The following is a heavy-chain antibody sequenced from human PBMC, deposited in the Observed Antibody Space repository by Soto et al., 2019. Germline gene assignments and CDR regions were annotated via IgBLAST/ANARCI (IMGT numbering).Heavy chain of an antibody. D-gene: IGHD3-16*01. CDR2: VKEDGSEL. V-gene: IGHV3-7*01. Sequence: GSLRLSCAVSVFNVMSYWMSWVRQAPGKGLEWVASVKEDGSELYYLHSVRGRFSISRDSAGNALHLTMNYLSAEDTGVYFCARDIGFDYVNWGQGIPVTVSS. CDR3: ARDIGFDYVN. J-gene: IGHJ4*02. CDR1: VFNVMSYW.